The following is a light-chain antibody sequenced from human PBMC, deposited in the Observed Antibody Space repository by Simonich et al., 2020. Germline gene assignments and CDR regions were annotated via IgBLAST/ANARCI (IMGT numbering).Light chain of an antibody. V-gene: IGKV3-20*01. J-gene: IGKJ2*01. Sequence: EIVLTQSPGTLSLSPGERPTFSCRASQSVSSRYLAWYQQKRGKAPSLLIYGASSRTTGIPDRFSGSGSGTDFTLTISRLEPEDFAVYYCQQYGSSPPYTFGQGTKLEIK. CDR1: QSVSSRY. CDR2: GAS. CDR3: QQYGSSPPYT.